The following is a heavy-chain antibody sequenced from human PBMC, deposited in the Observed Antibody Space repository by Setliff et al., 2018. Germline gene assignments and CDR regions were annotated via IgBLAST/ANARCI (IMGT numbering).Heavy chain of an antibody. J-gene: IGHJ3*02. CDR3: ARDTRVRDSSSVPSDTFDI. Sequence: SETLSLTCSVSGGSISTYYWSWIRQPPGKGLEWIGNINYSGNSNYIPSLGSRVTISVDTPKNQFSLKLSSVTAADTAVYYCARDTRVRDSSSVPSDTFDIWGRGTMVTV. D-gene: IGHD2-15*01. CDR2: INYSGNS. CDR1: GGSISTYY. V-gene: IGHV4-59*01.